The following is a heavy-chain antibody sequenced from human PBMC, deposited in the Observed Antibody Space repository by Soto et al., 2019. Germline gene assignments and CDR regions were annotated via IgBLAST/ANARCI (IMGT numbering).Heavy chain of an antibody. CDR3: ARAGHYGYCSGGSCHNWFDP. Sequence: SVKVSCKASGGTFSSYAISWVRQAPGQGLEWMGGIIPIFGTANYAQKFQGRVTITADKSTSTAYMELSSLRSEDTAVYYCARAGHYGYCSGGSCHNWFDPWGQGNLVTVSS. D-gene: IGHD2-15*01. V-gene: IGHV1-69*06. J-gene: IGHJ5*02. CDR1: GGTFSSYA. CDR2: IIPIFGTA.